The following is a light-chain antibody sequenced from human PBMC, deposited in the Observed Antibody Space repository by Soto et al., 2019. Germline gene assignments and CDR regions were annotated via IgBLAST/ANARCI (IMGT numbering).Light chain of an antibody. CDR3: QSNDNRLSGSDV. CDR2: GDS. V-gene: IGLV1-40*01. J-gene: IGLJ1*01. Sequence: QSVLTQPPSVSGAPGQRVTISCTVGSSNIGAGDDVNWYQQLPETAPKLLIFGDSPRPSGVPDPFSASKSGPSASLVITGLQANDEADYYCQSNDNRLSGSDVFGTGTKVTVL. CDR1: SSNIGAGDD.